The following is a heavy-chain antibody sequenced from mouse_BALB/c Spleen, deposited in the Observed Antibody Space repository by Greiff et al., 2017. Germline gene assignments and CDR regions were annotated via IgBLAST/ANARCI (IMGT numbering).Heavy chain of an antibody. CDR1: GYTFTSYW. CDR2: IYPGDGDT. D-gene: IGHD2-3*01. V-gene: IGHV1-87*01. Sequence: VQLQQSGAELARPGASVKLSCKASGYTFTSYWMQWVKQRPGQGLEWIGAIYPGDGDTRYTQKFKGKATLTADKSSSTAYMQLSSLASEDSAVYYCARFDEGAMDYWGQGTSVTVSS. J-gene: IGHJ4*01. CDR3: ARFDEGAMDY.